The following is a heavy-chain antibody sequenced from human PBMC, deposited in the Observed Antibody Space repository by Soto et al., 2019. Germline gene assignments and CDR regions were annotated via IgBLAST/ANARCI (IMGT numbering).Heavy chain of an antibody. CDR2: ISRSDSDT. J-gene: IGHJ4*02. CDR3: VRDVGRGGDGKSLY. V-gene: IGHV3-48*02. Sequence: EVQLVESGGDLVQPGGSLRLSCAASGFTFSGHGMNWVRQAQGKGLEWVSHISRSDSDTAYAESVEGRFTISRDNVKNSLFLQMNSLRDDDTAVYYCVRDVGRGGDGKSLYWGEGTLVTVSS. CDR1: GFTFSGHG. D-gene: IGHD2-21*01.